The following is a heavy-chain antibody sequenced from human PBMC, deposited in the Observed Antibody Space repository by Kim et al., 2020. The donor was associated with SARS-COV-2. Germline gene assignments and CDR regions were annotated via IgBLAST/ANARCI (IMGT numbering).Heavy chain of an antibody. Sequence: GGSLRLSCAASGFTFDDYGMSWVRQAPGKGLEWVSGINWNGGSTGYADSVKGRFTISRDNAKNSLYLQMNSLRAEDTALYHCARARHSSHGSGNWYFDYWGQGTLVTVSS. CDR1: GFTFDDYG. V-gene: IGHV3-20*01. CDR2: INWNGGST. D-gene: IGHD3-10*01. J-gene: IGHJ4*02. CDR3: ARARHSSHGSGNWYFDY.